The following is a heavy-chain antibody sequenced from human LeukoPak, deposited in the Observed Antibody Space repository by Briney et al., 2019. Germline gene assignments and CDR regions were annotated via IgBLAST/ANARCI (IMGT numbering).Heavy chain of an antibody. CDR3: AKDAQRGFDYSNSFQY. D-gene: IGHD4-11*01. V-gene: IGHV3-33*06. J-gene: IGHJ4*02. CDR1: GFIFTDYG. CDR2: IWSDATNM. Sequence: SLRLSCVASGFIFTDYGFHWVRQTPGKGLEWVAAIWSDATNMYYGNSVKGRFFIQRDDFQNTVYLEMSSLRAEDTAVYYCAKDAQRGFDYSNSFQYWGQGSLVTVSS.